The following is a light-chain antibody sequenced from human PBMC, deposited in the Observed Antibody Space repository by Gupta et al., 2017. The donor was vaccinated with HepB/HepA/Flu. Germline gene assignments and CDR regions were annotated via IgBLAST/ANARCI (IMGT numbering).Light chain of an antibody. Sequence: DVVMTQSPLSLPVTLGQPASISCRSSQSIVYSDGNTYLNWFKQRPGQSPRRLIYKVSNRDSGVPDRFSGSGSGTDFTLKISRVEADDVGVYYCMQGTHWPLTFGGGTKVEIK. V-gene: IGKV2-30*01. CDR1: QSIVYSDGNTY. CDR3: MQGTHWPLT. CDR2: KVS. J-gene: IGKJ4*01.